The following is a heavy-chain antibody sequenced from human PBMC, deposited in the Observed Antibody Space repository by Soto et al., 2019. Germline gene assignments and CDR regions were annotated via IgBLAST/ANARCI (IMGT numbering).Heavy chain of an antibody. Sequence: SETLSLTCAVYGGSFSGYYWSWIRQPPGKGLEWIGEINHSGSTNYNPSLKSRVTISVDTSKNQFSLKLSSVTAADTAVYYCARAGVWYTVVTTGPTRNWFDPWGQGTLVTVSS. CDR1: GGSFSGYY. V-gene: IGHV4-34*01. D-gene: IGHD2-15*01. CDR2: INHSGST. J-gene: IGHJ5*02. CDR3: ARAGVWYTVVTTGPTRNWFDP.